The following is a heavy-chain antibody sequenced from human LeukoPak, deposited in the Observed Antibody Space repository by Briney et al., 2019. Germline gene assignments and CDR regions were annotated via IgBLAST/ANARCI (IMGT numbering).Heavy chain of an antibody. J-gene: IGHJ4*02. D-gene: IGHD5-18*01. Sequence: KPGGSLRLSCAASGFTFSDYYMSWIRQAPGKGLEWVAYITSSSDYTNYADSVKGRFTISRDNAKNSLYLQMNSLRAEDTAVYYCARGTQLWRFDYWGQGSLATVSS. CDR3: ARGTQLWRFDY. CDR2: ITSSSDYT. V-gene: IGHV3-11*06. CDR1: GFTFSDYY.